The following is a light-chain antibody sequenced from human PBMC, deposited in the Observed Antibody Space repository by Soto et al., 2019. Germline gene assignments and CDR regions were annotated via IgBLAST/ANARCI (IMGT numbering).Light chain of an antibody. CDR1: SSDVGGYDY. J-gene: IGLJ2*01. CDR2: DVN. CDR3: CSYAGSYTKV. Sequence: QSALTQPRSVSGSPGQSVTISCTGTSSDVGGYDYVSWYQQHPGKAPKLMIYDVNKRPSGVPDRFSGSKSGNTASLTISGLRADDEADYYCCSYAGSYTKVFGGGTKLTVL. V-gene: IGLV2-11*01.